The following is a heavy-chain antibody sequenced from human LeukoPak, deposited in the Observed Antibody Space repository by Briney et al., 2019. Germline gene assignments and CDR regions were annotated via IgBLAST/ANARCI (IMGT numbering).Heavy chain of an antibody. CDR1: GGTFSSYA. CDR3: ARGVVVVAATVDYYYGMGV. CDR2: IIPIFGTA. J-gene: IGHJ6*04. V-gene: IGHV1-69*06. D-gene: IGHD2-15*01. Sequence: PVKVSCKASGGTFSSYAISWVRQAPGHGLEWMGGIIPIFGTANYAQKLQGRVTITADKSTSTAYMELSSLRSEDTAVYYCARGVVVVAATVDYYYGMGVWGKGTTVTVSS.